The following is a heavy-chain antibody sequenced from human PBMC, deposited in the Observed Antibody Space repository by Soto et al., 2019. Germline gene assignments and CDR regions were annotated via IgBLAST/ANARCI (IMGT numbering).Heavy chain of an antibody. CDR3: ARIGSSWNLREFDS. CDR2: ISAYNGNI. J-gene: IGHJ4*02. V-gene: IGHV1-18*01. Sequence: QVQLVQSGGEVKKPGASVKVSCKASAYTFTNYGISWVRQAPGQGLEWMGWISAYNGNINYAQKFRGRVTMTTDTSTSSADWGVRSLKSDDTAVYSWARIGSSWNLREFDSWGQGTLVTVSS. D-gene: IGHD6-13*01. CDR1: AYTFTNYG.